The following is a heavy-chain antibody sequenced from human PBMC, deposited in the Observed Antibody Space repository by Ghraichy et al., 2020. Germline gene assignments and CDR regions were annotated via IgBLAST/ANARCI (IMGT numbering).Heavy chain of an antibody. J-gene: IGHJ6*02. D-gene: IGHD4-23*01. V-gene: IGHV3-48*02. CDR3: ARGSRVVRFYYYDGMDV. CDR1: EFTFSSYA. Sequence: GESLNISCAASEFTFSSYAMTWVRQAPGKGLEWVSYITGSGRTKSYADSVKGRFTISRDNAQNSLYLQMNSLRDEDTAVYYCARGSRVVRFYYYDGMDVWGQGTTVTGSS. CDR2: ITGSGRTK.